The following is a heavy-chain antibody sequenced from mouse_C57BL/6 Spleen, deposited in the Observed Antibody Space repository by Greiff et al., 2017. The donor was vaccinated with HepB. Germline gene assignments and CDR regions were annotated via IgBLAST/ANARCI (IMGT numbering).Heavy chain of an antibody. Sequence: VQLQQSGAELVRPGASVKLSCTASGFNIKDYYMHWVKQRPEQGLEWIGRIDPEDGDTEYAPKFQGKATMTADTSSNTAYLQLSSLTSEDTAVYYCTTVTTVTPDWYFDVWGTGTTVTVSS. CDR2: IDPEDGDT. CDR3: TTVTTVTPDWYFDV. D-gene: IGHD1-1*01. J-gene: IGHJ1*03. V-gene: IGHV14-1*01. CDR1: GFNIKDYY.